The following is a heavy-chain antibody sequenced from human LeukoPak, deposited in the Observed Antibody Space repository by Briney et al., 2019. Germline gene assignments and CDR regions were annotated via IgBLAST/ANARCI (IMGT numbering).Heavy chain of an antibody. V-gene: IGHV3-21*01. D-gene: IGHD4-11*01. CDR1: GFTFSTHW. CDR3: ARDLSNYFLHYIDF. J-gene: IGHJ4*02. CDR2: ITSTSRDK. Sequence: GGSLRLSCAASGFTFSTHWMIWVRQAPGRGLEWVSSITSTSRDKSYADSVRGRFTISRDNAKNSLFLQMDTLGAEDTAVYYCARDLSNYFLHYIDFWGQGTLVTVSS.